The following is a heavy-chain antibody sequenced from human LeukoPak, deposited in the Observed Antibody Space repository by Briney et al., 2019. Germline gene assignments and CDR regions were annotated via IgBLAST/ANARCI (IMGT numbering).Heavy chain of an antibody. CDR3: ARVVEVAGDFDS. J-gene: IGHJ4*02. D-gene: IGHD2-15*01. CDR2: IYDSGST. CDR1: GGSVSSVGYY. V-gene: IGHV4-31*03. Sequence: SETLSLTCTVSGGSVSSVGYYWSWIRQPPGKGLEWIGYIYDSGSTDYNPSLKSRVTISVDTSKSQFSLKVSSVTAADTAVYYCARVVEVAGDFDSWGQGTQVTVSS.